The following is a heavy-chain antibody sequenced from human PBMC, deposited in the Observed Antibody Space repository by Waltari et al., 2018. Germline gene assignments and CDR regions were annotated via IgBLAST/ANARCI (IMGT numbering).Heavy chain of an antibody. D-gene: IGHD2-21*01. CDR3: TRGWAGGDVY. CDR1: GFTFISRW. Sequence: VPLVESGGGLVQLGGSLRLSCAASGFTFISRWMHWVRQAPGKGLQWVANIKQDGSEKYYVDSVKGRFTISRDNAKNSLYLQINSLRAEDTAVYYCTRGWAGGDVYWGQGTLVTVSS. CDR2: IKQDGSEK. J-gene: IGHJ4*02. V-gene: IGHV3-7*04.